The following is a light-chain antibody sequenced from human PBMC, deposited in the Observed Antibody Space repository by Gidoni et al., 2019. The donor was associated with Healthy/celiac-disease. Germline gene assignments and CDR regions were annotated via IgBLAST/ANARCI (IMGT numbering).Light chain of an antibody. J-gene: IGKJ4*01. V-gene: IGKV3-15*01. CDR2: GAS. Sequence: ELVMTQSPATLSVSPGERATLSCRASQSVNSNLAWYQQKPGQAPRLLIYGASTRATGIPARFSGSESGTELTLTISSLQSEDFAVYYCQQYNNWPPLTFGGGTKVEIK. CDR3: QQYNNWPPLT. CDR1: QSVNSN.